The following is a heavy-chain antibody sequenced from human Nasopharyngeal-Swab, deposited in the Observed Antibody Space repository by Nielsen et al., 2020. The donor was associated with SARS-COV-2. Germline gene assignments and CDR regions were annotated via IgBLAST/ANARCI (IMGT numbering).Heavy chain of an antibody. V-gene: IGHV1-46*03. D-gene: IGHD1-26*01. CDR2: INPSGGST. J-gene: IGHJ4*02. CDR3: TTVAGSYGRFDY. CDR1: GGTFSSYA. Sequence: ASVKVSCKASGGTFSSYAISWVRQAPGQGLEWMGIINPSGGSTSYAQKFQGRVTMTEDTSTDTAYMELSSLTSEDTAVYYCTTVAGSYGRFDYWGQGTLVTVSS.